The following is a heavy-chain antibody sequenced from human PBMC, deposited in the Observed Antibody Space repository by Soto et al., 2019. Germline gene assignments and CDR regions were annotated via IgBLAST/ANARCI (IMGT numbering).Heavy chain of an antibody. J-gene: IGHJ4*02. CDR3: ARAPRGNYGYPSSFDY. CDR1: GGSISSYY. D-gene: IGHD3-10*01. Sequence: SSETLSLTCTVCGGSISSYYWSWIRQPPGKGLEWIGYIYYSGSTNYNPSLKSRVTISVDTSKNQFSLKLSSVTAADTAVYYCARAPRGNYGYPSSFDYWGQGTLVTVSS. V-gene: IGHV4-59*01. CDR2: IYYSGST.